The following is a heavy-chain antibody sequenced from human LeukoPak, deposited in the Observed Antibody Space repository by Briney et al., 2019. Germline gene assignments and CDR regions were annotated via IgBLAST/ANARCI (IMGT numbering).Heavy chain of an antibody. D-gene: IGHD5-12*01. CDR1: GFTFSSQN. CDR3: VKNGWLDY. Sequence: THRLSCAASGFTFSSQNMNWARQAPGKGLEWVAYISTSGDSTKYADSVEGRFTTSREKAENSLYLLMNSLRVEDTAVYYCVKNGWLDYWGQGILV. J-gene: IGHJ4*02. V-gene: IGHV3-21*06. CDR2: ISTSGDST.